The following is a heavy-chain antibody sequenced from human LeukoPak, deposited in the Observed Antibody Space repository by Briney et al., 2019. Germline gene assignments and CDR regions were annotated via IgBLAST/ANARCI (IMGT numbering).Heavy chain of an antibody. V-gene: IGHV3-48*01. CDR2: ISHDSGVI. Sequence: GGSLRLSCAASGFIIGRDSMNWVRQAPGKGLEWISYISHDSGVIYYADSVRGRFTISRDNAKNSLFLQMHSLRAEDTAVYYCVRDNPRCCGVVPANIDDYWGQGTLVTVSS. CDR3: VRDNPRCCGVVPANIDDY. CDR1: GFIIGRDS. J-gene: IGHJ4*02. D-gene: IGHD2-15*01.